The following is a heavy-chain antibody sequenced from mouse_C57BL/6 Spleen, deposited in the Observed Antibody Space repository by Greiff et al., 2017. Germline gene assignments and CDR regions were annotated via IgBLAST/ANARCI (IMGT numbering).Heavy chain of an antibody. CDR3: ARWGYYGSSYRGY. CDR2: IYPGDGDT. Sequence: VQVVESGAELVKPGASVKISCKASGYAFSSYWMNWVKQRPGKGLEWIGQIYPGDGDTNYNGKFKGKATLTADKSSSTAYMQPSSLTSEDSAVYFCARWGYYGSSYRGYWGQGTTLTVSS. J-gene: IGHJ2*01. V-gene: IGHV1-80*01. CDR1: GYAFSSYW. D-gene: IGHD1-1*01.